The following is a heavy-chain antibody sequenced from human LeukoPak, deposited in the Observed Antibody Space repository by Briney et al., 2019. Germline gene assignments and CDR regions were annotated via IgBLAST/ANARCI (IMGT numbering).Heavy chain of an antibody. V-gene: IGHV1-24*01. J-gene: IGHJ4*02. CDR2: FDPEDGER. CDR3: ATGLRKRDGYSL. D-gene: IGHD5-24*01. Sequence: ASVKVSCKVSGYTLTDLFMHWVRQAPGKGLEWMGGFDPEDGERIYAQNFQGRVTMTEDTSTDTAYMELSSLRSEDAAVYYCATGLRKRDGYSLWGQGTLVTVSS. CDR1: GYTLTDLF.